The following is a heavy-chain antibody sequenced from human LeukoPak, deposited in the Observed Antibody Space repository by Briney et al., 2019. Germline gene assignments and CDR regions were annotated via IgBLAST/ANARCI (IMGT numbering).Heavy chain of an antibody. CDR3: ASHCSSTSCPASLNWFDP. J-gene: IGHJ5*02. V-gene: IGHV4-34*01. D-gene: IGHD2-2*01. CDR2: INHSGST. Sequence: PSETLSLTCAVYGGSFSGYYWSWIRQPPGKGLEWIGEINHSGSTNYNPSLKSRVTISVDTSKNQFSLKLSSVTAADTAVYYCASHCSSTSCPASLNWFDPWGQGTLVTVSS. CDR1: GGSFSGYY.